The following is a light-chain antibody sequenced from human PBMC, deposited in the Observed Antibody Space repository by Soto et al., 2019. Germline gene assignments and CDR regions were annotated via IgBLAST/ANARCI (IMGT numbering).Light chain of an antibody. V-gene: IGLV2-11*01. J-gene: IGLJ3*02. Sequence: QSALTQPRSVSGSPGQSFTISCTGTSSDVGAYNYVSWYQQHPGKVPKLMIYDVSRRPSGVPDRFSGSKSGNTASLTISGLQADDEADYYCCSYAGSYTLVFGGGTKLTVL. CDR2: DVS. CDR1: SSDVGAYNY. CDR3: CSYAGSYTLV.